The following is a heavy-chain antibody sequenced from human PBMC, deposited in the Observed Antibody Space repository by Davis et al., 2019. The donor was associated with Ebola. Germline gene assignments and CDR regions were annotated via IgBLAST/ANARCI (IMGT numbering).Heavy chain of an antibody. CDR2: ISAYNGNT. CDR3: ARDKRIAASQPNYYYGMDV. D-gene: IGHD6-6*01. CDR1: GYTFTSYG. V-gene: IGHV1-18*01. J-gene: IGHJ6*02. Sequence: AASVKVSCKASGYTFTSYGISWVRQAPGQGLEWMGWISAYNGNTNYAQKLQGRVTMTTDTSTSTAYMELRSLRSDDTAVYYCARDKRIAASQPNYYYGMDVWGQGTTVTVSS.